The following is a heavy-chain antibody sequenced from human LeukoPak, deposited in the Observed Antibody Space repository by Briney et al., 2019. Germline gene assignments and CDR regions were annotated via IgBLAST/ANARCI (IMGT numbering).Heavy chain of an antibody. V-gene: IGHV3-30*02. J-gene: IGHJ4*02. CDR3: AKRNPLAIGYFDY. CDR2: IRYNGSNK. D-gene: IGHD1-14*01. CDR1: GFTFSSYG. Sequence: GGSLRPSCAASGFTFSSYGMHWVRQAPGKGLEWVAFIRYNGSNKYYADSVKGRFTISRDNSKNTLYLQMNSLRAEDTAVYYCAKRNPLAIGYFDYWGQGTLVTVSS.